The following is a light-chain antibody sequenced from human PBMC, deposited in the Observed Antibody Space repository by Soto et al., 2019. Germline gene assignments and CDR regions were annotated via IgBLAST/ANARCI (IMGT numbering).Light chain of an antibody. CDR2: FGS. CDR3: MQSQQSPPT. J-gene: IGKJ1*01. Sequence: DIVMTQSPLSLPVTPGEPASISCSSSQSLLQSNGYNYLDWYLQKPGQSPQLLIYFGSYRASGVPDRFSDSGSGTDFTLKIRRVEAEDVGFYYCMQSQQSPPTFGQGTKVEI. V-gene: IGKV2-28*01. CDR1: QSLLQSNGYNY.